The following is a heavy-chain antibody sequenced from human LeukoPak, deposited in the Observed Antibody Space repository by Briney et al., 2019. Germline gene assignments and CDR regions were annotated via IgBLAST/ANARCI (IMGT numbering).Heavy chain of an antibody. CDR1: GYTFTGYY. CDR2: INPNSGGT. D-gene: IGHD3-16*01. CDR3: ARVLDYFCRSAPVAQDYYYYGMDV. J-gene: IGHJ6*02. V-gene: IGHV1-2*02. Sequence: ASVKVSCKASGYTFTGYYMHWVRQAPGQGLEWMGWINPNSGGTNYAQKFQGRVTMTRDTSISTAYMELSRLRSDDTAVYYCARVLDYFCRSAPVAQDYYYYGMDVWGQGTTVTVSS.